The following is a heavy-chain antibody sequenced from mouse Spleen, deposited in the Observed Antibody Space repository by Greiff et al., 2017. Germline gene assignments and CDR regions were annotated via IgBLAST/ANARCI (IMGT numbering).Heavy chain of an antibody. D-gene: IGHD1-1*01. CDR2: INYDGSST. J-gene: IGHJ1*03. CDR3: AREALIYYYGSSYVWYFDV. Sequence: EVKLVESEGGLVQPGSSMKLSCTASGFTFSDYYMAWVRQVPEKGLEWVANINYDGSSTYYLDSLKSRFIISRDNAKNILYLQMSSLKSEDTATYYCAREALIYYYGSSYVWYFDVWGTGTTVTVSS. V-gene: IGHV5-16*01. CDR1: GFTFSDYY.